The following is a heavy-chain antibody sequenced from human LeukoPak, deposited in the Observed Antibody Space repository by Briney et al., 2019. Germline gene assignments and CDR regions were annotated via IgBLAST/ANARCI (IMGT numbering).Heavy chain of an antibody. Sequence: GASVKVSCKASGGSFSSYAISWVRQAPGQGLEWMGGIIPIFGTPNYAQKFQGRVTITAYESTCTAYMELSSLRSEDTVVYYCARHNLEPEDSYYYGMDVWGQGTTVTVSS. CDR3: ARHNLEPEDSYYYGMDV. D-gene: IGHD1-14*01. CDR2: IIPIFGTP. J-gene: IGHJ6*02. CDR1: GGSFSSYA. V-gene: IGHV1-69*01.